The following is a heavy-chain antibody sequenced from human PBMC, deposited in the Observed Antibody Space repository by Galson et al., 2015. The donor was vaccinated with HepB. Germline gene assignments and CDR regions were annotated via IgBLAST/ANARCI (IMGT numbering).Heavy chain of an antibody. CDR3: AGVPKADLSPFDY. V-gene: IGHV1-46*01. D-gene: IGHD4/OR15-4a*01. CDR1: GYTFTSYY. J-gene: IGHJ4*02. Sequence: SVKVSCKASGYTFTSYYMHWVRQAPGQGLEWMGIINPSGGSTSYAQKFQGRVTMTRDTSTSTVYMELSSLRSEDTAVYYCAGVPKADLSPFDYWGQGTLVTVSS. CDR2: INPSGGST.